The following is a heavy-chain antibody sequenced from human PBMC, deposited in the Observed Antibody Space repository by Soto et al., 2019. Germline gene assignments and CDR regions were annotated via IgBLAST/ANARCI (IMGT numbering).Heavy chain of an antibody. CDR1: GYTFTSYG. D-gene: IGHD3-22*01. J-gene: IGHJ4*02. CDR3: ASMGTDYYDSSGYYYDY. Sequence: ASVKVSCKASGYTFTSYGISWVRQAPGQGLEWMGWISAYNGNTNYAQKLQGRVTMTTDTSTSTAYMELRSLRSDDTAVYYCASMGTDYYDSSGYYYDYWGQGTLVTISS. CDR2: ISAYNGNT. V-gene: IGHV1-18*01.